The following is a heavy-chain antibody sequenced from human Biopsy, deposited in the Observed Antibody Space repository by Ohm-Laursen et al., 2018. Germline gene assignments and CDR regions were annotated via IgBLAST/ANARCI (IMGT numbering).Heavy chain of an antibody. J-gene: IGHJ4*02. Sequence: ASVKVSCKASGYTFNDYYIHWVRQSPGQGLEWMGWVNPNSGATNSAEKFRGRVTLTRDTSISAVYIELRRLKPDDAAVYFCARDRMTDVFGGPTRTDVFDSWGQGTPVTVSS. V-gene: IGHV1-2*02. CDR3: ARDRMTDVFGGPTRTDVFDS. D-gene: IGHD3-10*01. CDR2: VNPNSGAT. CDR1: GYTFNDYY.